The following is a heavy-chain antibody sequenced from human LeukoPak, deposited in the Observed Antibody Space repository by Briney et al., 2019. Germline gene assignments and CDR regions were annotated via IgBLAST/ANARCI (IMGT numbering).Heavy chain of an antibody. J-gene: IGHJ4*02. CDR2: ISRSSSAI. CDR1: GFTLSNYE. V-gene: IGHV3-48*03. D-gene: IGHD2-2*03. Sequence: GSLRLSCAAPGFTLSNYEMSWVRQAPGKGLEWVSYISRSSSAIYYAASVKGRFTTSRDNAKDSLYLQMNSLRAEDTAIYYCASLLGYCRTNCPPSPDFWGQGTLVTVSS. CDR3: ASLLGYCRTNCPPSPDF.